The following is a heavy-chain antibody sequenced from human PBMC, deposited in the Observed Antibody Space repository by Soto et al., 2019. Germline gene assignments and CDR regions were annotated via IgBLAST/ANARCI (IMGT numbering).Heavy chain of an antibody. CDR1: GYTFTSYA. D-gene: IGHD6-13*01. CDR3: ARLASSWLPQVSGY. J-gene: IGHJ4*02. CDR2: INAGNGNT. Sequence: QVQLVQSGAEVKKPGASVKVSCKASGYTFTSYAMHWVRQAPGQRLEWMGWINAGNGNTKYSQKFQGRVTITRDTSASTAYMELSSLRSEDTAVYYCARLASSWLPQVSGYWGQGTLVTVSS. V-gene: IGHV1-3*01.